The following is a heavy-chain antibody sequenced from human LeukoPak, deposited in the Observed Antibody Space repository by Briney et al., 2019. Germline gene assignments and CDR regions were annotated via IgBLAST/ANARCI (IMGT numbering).Heavy chain of an antibody. V-gene: IGHV4-30-2*01. J-gene: IGHJ4*02. CDR3: ARHGLEDWLQSHFDY. Sequence: SQTLSLTCAVSGGSISSGGYSWSWIRQPPGKGLEWIGYIYHSGSTYYNPSLKSRVTISLDTSKNQFPLKLNSVTAADTGMYYCARHGLEDWLQSHFDYWGQGTLVTVSP. CDR1: GGSISSGGYS. CDR2: IYHSGST. D-gene: IGHD5-24*01.